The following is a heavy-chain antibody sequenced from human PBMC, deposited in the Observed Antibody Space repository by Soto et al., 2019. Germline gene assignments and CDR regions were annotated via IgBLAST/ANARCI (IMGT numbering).Heavy chain of an antibody. CDR3: ARGSNYYYYYGMDV. Sequence: SETLYLTCTVSGGSISSYYWSWIRQPPGKGLEWIGYIYYSGSTNYNPSLKSRVTISVDTSKNQFSLKLSSVTAADTAVYYCARGSNYYYYYGMDVWGQGTTVTVSS. J-gene: IGHJ6*02. V-gene: IGHV4-59*01. CDR1: GGSISSYY. CDR2: IYYSGST.